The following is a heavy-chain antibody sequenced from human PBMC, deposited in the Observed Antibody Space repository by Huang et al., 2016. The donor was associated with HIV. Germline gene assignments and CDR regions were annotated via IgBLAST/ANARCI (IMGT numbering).Heavy chain of an antibody. CDR2: IDPNSGNT. CDR3: ATLPPVNYGRSGGRVRDY. Sequence: QVQLVQSGAEVKKPGASVKVSCKASGYTFSNYDINWVRQAPGQGLEWMGWIDPNSGNTGYERKFHGRVTMTRSTSISTAYMELSRLRFEDTAVYYCATLPPVNYGRSGGRVRDYWGQGSLVTVSS. J-gene: IGHJ4*02. CDR1: GYTFSNYD. D-gene: IGHD2-15*01. V-gene: IGHV1-8*01.